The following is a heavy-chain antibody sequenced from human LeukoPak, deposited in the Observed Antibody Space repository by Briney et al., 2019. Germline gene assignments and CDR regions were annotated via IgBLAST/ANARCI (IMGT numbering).Heavy chain of an antibody. V-gene: IGHV3-64*01. J-gene: IGHJ4*02. CDR3: ARSERGYSYGYDY. CDR2: ISSNGGST. Sequence: GGSLRLSCAASGFTFSSYAMHWVRQAPGKGLEYVSAISSNGGSTYYANSVKGRFTISRDNSKNTLYLQMGSLGAEDMAVYYCARSERGYSYGYDYWGQGTLVTVSS. CDR1: GFTFSSYA. D-gene: IGHD5-18*01.